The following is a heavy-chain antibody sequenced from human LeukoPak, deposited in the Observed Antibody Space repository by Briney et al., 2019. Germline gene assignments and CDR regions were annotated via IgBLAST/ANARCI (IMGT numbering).Heavy chain of an antibody. CDR1: GYTFTGYY. J-gene: IGHJ4*02. D-gene: IGHD4-11*01. Sequence: ASVKVSCRASGYTFTGYYMHWVRQAPGQGLEWMGWINPNSGGTNYAQKFQGRVTMTRDTSISTAYMELSRLRSDDTAVYYCARDLDSNGGAASDYWGQGTLVTVSS. V-gene: IGHV1-2*02. CDR2: INPNSGGT. CDR3: ARDLDSNGGAASDY.